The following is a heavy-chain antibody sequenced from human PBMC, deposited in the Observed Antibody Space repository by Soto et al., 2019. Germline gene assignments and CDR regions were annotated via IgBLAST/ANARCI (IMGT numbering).Heavy chain of an antibody. CDR1: GYTFTSYA. CDR2: TNAGNGNT. Sequence: ASVKVSCKASGYTFTSYAMHWVRQAPGQRLEWMGWTNAGNGNTKYSQKFQGRVTITRDTSASTAYMELSSLRSEDTAVYYCAKDMFRGVPDYFDFWGQGTLVTVSS. V-gene: IGHV1-3*01. CDR3: AKDMFRGVPDYFDF. J-gene: IGHJ4*02. D-gene: IGHD3-10*01.